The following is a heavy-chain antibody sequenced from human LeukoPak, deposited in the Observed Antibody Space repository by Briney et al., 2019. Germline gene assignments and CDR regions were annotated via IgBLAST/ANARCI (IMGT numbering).Heavy chain of an antibody. V-gene: IGHV1-69*06. CDR3: AGASVVPAAIGGMDV. Sequence: SVKVSCKASGGTFSSYAISWVRQAPGQGLEWMGGIIPIFGTANYAQKFQGRVTITADKSTSTAYMELSSLRSEDTAVYYCAGASVVPAAIGGMDVWGEGTTVTVSS. CDR2: IIPIFGTA. CDR1: GGTFSSYA. J-gene: IGHJ6*04. D-gene: IGHD2-2*02.